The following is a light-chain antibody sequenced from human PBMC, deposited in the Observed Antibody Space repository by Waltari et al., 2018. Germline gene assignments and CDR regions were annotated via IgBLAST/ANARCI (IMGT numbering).Light chain of an antibody. CDR1: QSVLYRSNNRNY. V-gene: IGKV4-1*01. Sequence: DIVMTQSPDSLAVSLGERATINCKSSQSVLYRSNNRNYLGWYQHKPGQPSKLLIYWASTRESGVPDRFSGSGSGTDFTLSISSLQAEDVAVYYCQQDYTSPRTFGQGTKVEIK. J-gene: IGKJ1*01. CDR3: QQDYTSPRT. CDR2: WAS.